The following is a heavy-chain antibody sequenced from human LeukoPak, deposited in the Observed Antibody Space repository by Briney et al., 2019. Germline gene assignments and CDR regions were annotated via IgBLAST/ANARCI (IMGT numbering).Heavy chain of an antibody. D-gene: IGHD3-3*01. CDR1: GFTFSSYS. CDR3: ARGQPTTIFGVVITFDY. V-gene: IGHV3-21*01. CDR2: ISSSSSYI. Sequence: SGGSLRLSCAASGFTFSSYSMNWVRQAPGKGVEWVSSISSSSSYIYYADSVKGRLTISRDNAKNSLYLQMNSLRAEDTAVYYCARGQPTTIFGVVITFDYWGQGTLVTVSS. J-gene: IGHJ4*02.